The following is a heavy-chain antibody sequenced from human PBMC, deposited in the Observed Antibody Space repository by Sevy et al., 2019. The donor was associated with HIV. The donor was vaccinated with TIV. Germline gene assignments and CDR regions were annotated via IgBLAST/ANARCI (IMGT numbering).Heavy chain of an antibody. CDR3: AGENAWGRGYS. CDR1: GGSITSLY. J-gene: IGHJ4*02. CDR2: IYYNGNI. Sequence: SETLSLTCTVSGGSITSLYWNWIRQPPGKGLEWIANIYYNGNINYNPSLKSRVTLSLDASKNQLPRRLSSVTAADTAMYYCAGENAWGRGYSWGQGTLVTVSS. V-gene: IGHV4-59*11. D-gene: IGHD1-26*01.